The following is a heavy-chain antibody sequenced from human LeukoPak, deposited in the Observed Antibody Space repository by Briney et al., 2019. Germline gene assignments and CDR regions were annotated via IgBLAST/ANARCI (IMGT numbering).Heavy chain of an antibody. D-gene: IGHD5-18*01. J-gene: IGHJ4*02. V-gene: IGHV4-34*01. CDR1: GGSFSGYY. Sequence: SETLSLTCAVYGGSFSGYYWNWIRQPPGKGLEWIGEINHSGSTNYNPSLKSRVTMSVDTSKNQFSLKLTSVTAADTAVYYCALHRRGYSYGYIDYWGQGTLVTVSS. CDR2: INHSGST. CDR3: ALHRRGYSYGYIDY.